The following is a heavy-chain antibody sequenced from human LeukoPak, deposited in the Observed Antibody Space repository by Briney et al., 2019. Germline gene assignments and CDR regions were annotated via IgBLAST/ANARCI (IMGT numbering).Heavy chain of an antibody. D-gene: IGHD6-13*01. CDR1: GGSISSYY. V-gene: IGHV4-59*01. Sequence: SETLSLTCTVSGGSISSYYWSWIRQPPGKGLEWIGYIYYSGSPHYNPSLKSRVTISVDTSKNQFSLKLSSVTAADTAVYYCASQQLPNWFDPWGQGTLVTVSS. CDR3: ASQQLPNWFDP. J-gene: IGHJ5*02. CDR2: IYYSGSP.